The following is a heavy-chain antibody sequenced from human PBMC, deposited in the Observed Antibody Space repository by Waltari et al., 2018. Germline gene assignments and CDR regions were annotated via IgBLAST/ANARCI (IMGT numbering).Heavy chain of an antibody. CDR1: GFKFSAYA. CDR2: MGSSSSVM. D-gene: IGHD6-19*01. V-gene: IGHV3-21*02. Sequence: EVQLVESGGGLVKPGGSLRLSCVASGFKFSAYAMNWVRQAPGEGLEGVSSMGSSSSVMDYADSVRGRFTVSRDNAKNTLYLQMDTLRAEDTAVYYCAREGAEQWVVEDYGMDVWGQGTTVTVSS. CDR3: AREGAEQWVVEDYGMDV. J-gene: IGHJ6*02.